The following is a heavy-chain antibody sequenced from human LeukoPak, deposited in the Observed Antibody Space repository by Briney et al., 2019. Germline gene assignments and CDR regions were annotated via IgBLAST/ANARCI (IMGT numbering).Heavy chain of an antibody. J-gene: IGHJ4*02. V-gene: IGHV3-7*01. D-gene: IGHD1-26*01. CDR3: ARDQVGATSPY. Sequence: GVSLGLSCAASGFTFSSRWMSWVRQAPGKGLEWVANINRDGSAKYYVDSVKGRFTISRDNAKNSLYLQIDSLRAEDTAVYYCARDQVGATSPYWGQGTLVTVSS. CDR2: INRDGSAK. CDR1: GFTFSSRW.